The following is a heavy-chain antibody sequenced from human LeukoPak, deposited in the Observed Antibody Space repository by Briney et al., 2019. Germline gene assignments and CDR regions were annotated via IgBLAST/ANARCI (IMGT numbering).Heavy chain of an antibody. CDR2: INSDGSST. Sequence: PGGSLRLSCAASGFAFDDYAMHWVRQVPGKGLVWVSRINSDGSSTTYADSVKGRFTISRDNAKNTLYLQMNSLRVEDTAVYYCARRGSVQAIDPWGPGTLVTVSS. CDR1: GFAFDDYA. D-gene: IGHD6-25*01. V-gene: IGHV3-74*03. CDR3: ARRGSVQAIDP. J-gene: IGHJ5*02.